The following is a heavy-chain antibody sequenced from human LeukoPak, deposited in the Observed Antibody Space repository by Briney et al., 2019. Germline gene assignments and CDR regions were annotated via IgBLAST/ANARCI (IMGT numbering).Heavy chain of an antibody. D-gene: IGHD3-10*01. Sequence: GGSLRLSCATSGFTFMNYAMSWVRQAPGKGLEWVSAVSGSGGSTYYADSVKGRFTISRDNSKNTLYLQMNSLRAEDTAVYYCASITPPGSAFDIWGQGTMVTVSS. CDR1: GFTFMNYA. J-gene: IGHJ3*02. CDR2: VSGSGGST. V-gene: IGHV3-23*01. CDR3: ASITPPGSAFDI.